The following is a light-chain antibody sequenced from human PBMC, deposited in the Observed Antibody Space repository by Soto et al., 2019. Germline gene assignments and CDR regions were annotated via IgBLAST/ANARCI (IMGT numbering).Light chain of an antibody. CDR2: EVT. CDR3: SSWTRRSTVL. V-gene: IGLV2-14*03. Sequence: QSALTQPASVSGSPGQSITISCTGTSRDVGAYINVSWYQQHPGKAPKLIIFEVTNRPSGVSNRFACSKSGNTASLTISGLQPEDEGDYYCSSWTRRSTVLFGGGTKLTVL. CDR1: SRDVGAYIN. J-gene: IGLJ2*01.